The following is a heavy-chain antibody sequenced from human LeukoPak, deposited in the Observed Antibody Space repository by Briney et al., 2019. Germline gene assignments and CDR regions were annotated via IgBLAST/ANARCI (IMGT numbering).Heavy chain of an antibody. D-gene: IGHD4-17*01. CDR1: GFTFSSYW. Sequence: GGSLRLSCAASGFTFSSYWMSWVRQAPGKGLEWVANIKQDGSEKYYVDSVKGRSTISRDNAKNSLYLQMNSLRAEDTAVYYCARIRAPTTVTYLYYYYYYMDVWGKGTTVTVSS. J-gene: IGHJ6*03. CDR3: ARIRAPTTVTYLYYYYYYMDV. V-gene: IGHV3-7*01. CDR2: IKQDGSEK.